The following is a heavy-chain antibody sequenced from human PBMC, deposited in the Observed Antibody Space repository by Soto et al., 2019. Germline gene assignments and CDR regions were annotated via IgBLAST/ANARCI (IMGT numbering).Heavy chain of an antibody. CDR2: IYHSGST. Sequence: PSETLSLTCAVSGGSISSSNWWSWVRQPPGKGLEWIGEIYHSGSTNYNPSLKSRVTISVDKSKNQFSLKLSSVTAADTAVYYCPREQDYYGSGRKRSGVDPWGQGTLVTVSS. J-gene: IGHJ5*02. CDR3: PREQDYYGSGRKRSGVDP. V-gene: IGHV4-4*02. D-gene: IGHD3-10*01. CDR1: GGSISSSNW.